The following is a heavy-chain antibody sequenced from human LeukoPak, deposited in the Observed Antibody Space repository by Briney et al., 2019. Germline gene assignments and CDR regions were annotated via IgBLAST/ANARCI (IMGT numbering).Heavy chain of an antibody. CDR3: ARARSIAAAGTSDDAFDI. D-gene: IGHD6-13*01. V-gene: IGHV3-48*02. CDR1: GFTFSSFA. Sequence: GGSLRLSCAASGFTFSSFAMSWVRQAPGKGLEWVSYISSSSSTIYYADSVKGRFTISRDNAKNSLYLQMNSLRDEDTAVYCCARARSIAAAGTSDDAFDIWGQGTMVTVSS. J-gene: IGHJ3*02. CDR2: ISSSSSTI.